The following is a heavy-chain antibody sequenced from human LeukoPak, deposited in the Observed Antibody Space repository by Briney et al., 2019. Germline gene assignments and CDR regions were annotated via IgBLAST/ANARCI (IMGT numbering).Heavy chain of an antibody. V-gene: IGHV3-33*01. CDR3: ARDRLCYDFWSGYYPYYYYYMDV. CDR1: GFTFSSYG. D-gene: IGHD3-3*01. Sequence: PGRSLRLSCAASGFTFSSYGMHWVRQAPGKGLEWVAVIWYDGSNKYYADSVKGRFTISRDNSKNTLYLQMNSLRAEDTAVYYCARDRLCYDFWSGYYPYYYYYMDVWGKGTTVTVSS. CDR2: IWYDGSNK. J-gene: IGHJ6*03.